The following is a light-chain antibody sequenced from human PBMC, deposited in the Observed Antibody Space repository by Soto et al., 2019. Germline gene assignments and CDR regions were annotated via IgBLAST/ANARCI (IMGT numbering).Light chain of an antibody. CDR1: QSVSSIY. CDR3: QQYGSSPVT. CDR2: GAS. J-gene: IGKJ1*01. V-gene: IGKV3-20*01. Sequence: EIVLTQSPGTLSLSPGERATLSCRASQSVSSIYLAWYQQKPGQAPRLLIYGASSRATGIPDRFSGSGYGTDFTLTISRLEPEDFAVYYCQQYGSSPVTFGQGTKVEIK.